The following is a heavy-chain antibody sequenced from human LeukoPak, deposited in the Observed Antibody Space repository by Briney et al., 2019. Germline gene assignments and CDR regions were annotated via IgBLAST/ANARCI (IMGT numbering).Heavy chain of an antibody. CDR2: ISSSGSTI. J-gene: IGHJ5*02. Sequence: GSPRLSCAASGFTFSSYEMNWVRQAPGKGLEWVSYISSSGSTIYYADFVKGRFTISRDNAKNSLYLQMNSLRAEDTAVYYCAREAIAAAFDPWGQGTLVTVSS. CDR1: GFTFSSYE. D-gene: IGHD6-13*01. V-gene: IGHV3-48*03. CDR3: AREAIAAAFDP.